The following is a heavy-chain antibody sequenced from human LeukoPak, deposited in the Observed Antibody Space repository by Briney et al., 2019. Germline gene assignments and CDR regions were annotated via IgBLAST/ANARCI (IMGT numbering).Heavy chain of an antibody. CDR2: ISSSSSYI. CDR1: GFTFSSHS. J-gene: IGHJ6*02. V-gene: IGHV3-21*01. CDR3: AREAEDIVVVPAAMDYYYYGMDV. D-gene: IGHD2-2*01. Sequence: PGGSLRLSCAASGFTFSSHSMNWVRQAPGKGLEWVSSISSSSSYIYYADSVKGRFTISRDNAKNSLYLQMNSLRAEDTAVYYCAREAEDIVVVPAAMDYYYYGMDVWGQGTTVTVSS.